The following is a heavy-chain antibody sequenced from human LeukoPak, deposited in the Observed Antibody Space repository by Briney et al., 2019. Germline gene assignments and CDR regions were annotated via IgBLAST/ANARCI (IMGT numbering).Heavy chain of an antibody. J-gene: IGHJ6*03. D-gene: IGHD6-13*01. Sequence: GASVKVSCKASGYTFTGYYMHWVRQAPGQGLEWMGWINPNSGGTNYAQKFQGRVTMTRDTSISTAYMELSRLRSDDTAVYYCARDGQLVFYDAYYYYYMDVWGKGTTVTVSS. V-gene: IGHV1-2*02. CDR1: GYTFTGYY. CDR2: INPNSGGT. CDR3: ARDGQLVFYDAYYYYYMDV.